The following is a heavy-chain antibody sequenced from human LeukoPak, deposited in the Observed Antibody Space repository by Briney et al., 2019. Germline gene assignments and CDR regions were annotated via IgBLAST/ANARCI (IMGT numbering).Heavy chain of an antibody. D-gene: IGHD6-19*01. CDR2: ISSSSSTI. V-gene: IGHV3-48*01. CDR1: GFTFSSHS. J-gene: IGHJ4*02. Sequence: TGGSLRLSCAASGFTFSSHSMSWVRQAPGKGLEWVSYISSSSSTIYYADSVKGRFTISRDNAKNSLYLQMNSLRAEDTAVYYCARAHIAVAAAFDYWGQGTLVTVSS. CDR3: ARAHIAVAAAFDY.